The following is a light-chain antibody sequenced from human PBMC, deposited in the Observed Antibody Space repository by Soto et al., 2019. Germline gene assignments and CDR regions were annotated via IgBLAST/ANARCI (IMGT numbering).Light chain of an antibody. CDR3: QQYNNWPRT. CDR1: QSVSSN. V-gene: IGKV3-15*01. J-gene: IGKJ1*01. CDR2: GAS. Sequence: EIVMTQSTGTLSVSPGERATLSCRASQSVSSNLAWYQQKPGQAPSLLIYGASTRATGIPARFSGSPSGTEFTLSISSLQSEDVAVYYCQQYNNWPRTFGQGTKVEIK.